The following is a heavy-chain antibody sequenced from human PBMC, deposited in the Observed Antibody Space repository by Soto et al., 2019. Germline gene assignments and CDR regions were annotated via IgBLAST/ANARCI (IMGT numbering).Heavy chain of an antibody. J-gene: IGHJ5*02. CDR1: GDIFNRYT. CDR2: IIPVVGGP. CDR3: ARAEGGGGSWYAA. V-gene: IGHV1-69*02. Sequence: QVQLVQSGAEVKKPGSSVRVACKTSGDIFNRYTISWVRQAPGLGLEWMGRIIPVVGGPNYAEKFRGRVTITADKATTSVYPEVRSLRSADTSTYYCARAEGGGGSWYAAWGQGTLVTVSS. D-gene: IGHD2-21*01.